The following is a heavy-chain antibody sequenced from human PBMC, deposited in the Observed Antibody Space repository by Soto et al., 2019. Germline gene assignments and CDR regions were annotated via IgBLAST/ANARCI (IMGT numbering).Heavy chain of an antibody. CDR3: ARETNWNYSYYYMDV. Sequence: PSETLSLTCTVSGGSSSSYCWSWIRQPPGKGLEWIGYIYYSGSTNYNPSLKSRVTISVDTSKNQFSLKLSSVTAADTAVYYCARETNWNYSYYYMDVWGKGTTVTVSS. CDR1: GGSSSSYC. D-gene: IGHD1-1*01. J-gene: IGHJ6*03. CDR2: IYYSGST. V-gene: IGHV4-59*01.